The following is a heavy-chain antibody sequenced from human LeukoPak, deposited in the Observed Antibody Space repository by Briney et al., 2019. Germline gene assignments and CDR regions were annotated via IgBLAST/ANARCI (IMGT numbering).Heavy chain of an antibody. V-gene: IGHV1-46*01. Sequence: ASVKVSCKASGYTFTSYYMHWVRQAPGQGLEWMGVLYPSGGDTTYAQKFQGRLTLTRDTSTTTANMELGSLRSEDTAVYYCARSYYDSSGIDYWGQGTLVTVSS. J-gene: IGHJ4*02. CDR2: LYPSGGDT. CDR3: ARSYYDSSGIDY. CDR1: GYTFTSYY. D-gene: IGHD3-22*01.